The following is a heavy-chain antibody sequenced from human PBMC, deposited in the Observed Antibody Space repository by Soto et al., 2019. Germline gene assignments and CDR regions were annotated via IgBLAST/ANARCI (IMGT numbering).Heavy chain of an antibody. V-gene: IGHV4-34*01. J-gene: IGHJ4*02. Sequence: SETLSLTCAVYGGSFSGYYWSWIRQPPGKGLEWIGEINHSGSTNYNPSLKSRVTISVDTSKNQFSLKLSSVTAADTAVYYCARGRGIAAAGRKYYFDYWGQGTLVTVSS. CDR2: INHSGST. CDR1: GGSFSGYY. CDR3: ARGRGIAAAGRKYYFDY. D-gene: IGHD6-13*01.